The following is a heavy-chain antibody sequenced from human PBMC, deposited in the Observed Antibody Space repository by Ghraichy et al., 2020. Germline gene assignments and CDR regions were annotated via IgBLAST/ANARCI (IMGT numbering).Heavy chain of an antibody. Sequence: LSLTCAASGFTFSGSAMHWVRQASGKGLEWVGRIRSKANSYATAYAASVKGRFTISRDDSKNTAYLQMNSLKTEDTAVYYCTRHAGSGTGTFDPWGQGTLVTVSS. CDR3: TRHAGSGTGTFDP. J-gene: IGHJ5*02. D-gene: IGHD3-10*01. CDR1: GFTFSGSA. CDR2: IRSKANSYAT. V-gene: IGHV3-73*01.